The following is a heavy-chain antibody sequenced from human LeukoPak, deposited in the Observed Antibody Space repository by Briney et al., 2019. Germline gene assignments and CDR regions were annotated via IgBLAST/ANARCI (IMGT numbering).Heavy chain of an antibody. J-gene: IGHJ4*02. Sequence: GGSLRLSCAASGFTFSSSDMHWVRQITGKGLEWVSAIGTTGDTYYSGSVKGRFTISRENARNSLYLQMNSLRAGDTAVYYCARAIAMVRGVNYFDYWGQGALVTVSS. CDR3: ARAIAMVRGVNYFDY. V-gene: IGHV3-13*01. CDR1: GFTFSSSD. D-gene: IGHD3-10*01. CDR2: IGTTGDT.